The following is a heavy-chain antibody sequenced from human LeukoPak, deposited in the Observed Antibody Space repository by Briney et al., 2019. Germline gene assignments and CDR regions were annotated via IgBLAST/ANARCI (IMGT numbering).Heavy chain of an antibody. Sequence: GGSLRLSCAASGYTFSSYSMNWVRQAPGKGLEWVSSISSSSSYIYYADSVKGRFTISRDNTKNSLYLQMNSLRAEGTAVYYCARTPHSGSYRVDYWGQGTLVTVSS. CDR1: GYTFSSYS. CDR3: ARTPHSGSYRVDY. D-gene: IGHD1-26*01. V-gene: IGHV3-21*01. J-gene: IGHJ4*02. CDR2: ISSSSSYI.